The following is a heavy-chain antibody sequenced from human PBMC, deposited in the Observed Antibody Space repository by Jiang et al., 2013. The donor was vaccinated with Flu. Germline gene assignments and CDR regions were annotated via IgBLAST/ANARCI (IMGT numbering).Heavy chain of an antibody. J-gene: IGHJ3*02. D-gene: IGHD1-14*01. CDR3: ARWDGNLDAFDI. CDR2: IIPIFGTA. CDR1: GGTFSSYA. Sequence: SCKASGGTFSSYAISWVRQAPGQGLEWMGGIIPIFGTANYAQKFQGRVTITADESTSTAYMELSSLRSEDTAVYYCARWDGNLDAFDIWGQGTMVTVSS. V-gene: IGHV1-69*01.